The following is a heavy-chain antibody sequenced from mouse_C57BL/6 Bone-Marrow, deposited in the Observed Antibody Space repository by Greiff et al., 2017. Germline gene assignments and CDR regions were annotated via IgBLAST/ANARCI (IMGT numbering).Heavy chain of an antibody. V-gene: IGHV1-64*01. D-gene: IGHD2-12*01. Sequence: QVQLQQPGAELVKPGASVKLSCKASGYTFTSYWMHWVKQRPGQGLEWIGMIHPNSGSTNYNEKFKSKATLTVDKSSSTAYMQRSSLTSEDSAVYYCARFPLYSPYAMDYWGQGTSVTVSS. CDR3: ARFPLYSPYAMDY. CDR2: IHPNSGST. J-gene: IGHJ4*01. CDR1: GYTFTSYW.